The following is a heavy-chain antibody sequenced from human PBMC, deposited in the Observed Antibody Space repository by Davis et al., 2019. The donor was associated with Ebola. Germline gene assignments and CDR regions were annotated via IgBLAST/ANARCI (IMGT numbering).Heavy chain of an antibody. J-gene: IGHJ3*02. CDR1: GFTFSSYA. CDR2: ISGSGGST. Sequence: PGGSLRLSCAASGFTFSSYAMSWVRQAPGKGLEWVSAISGSGGSTYYADSVKGRFTISRDNSKNTLYLQMNSLRAEDTAVYYCAKEKDSSSWYPGEAFDIWGQGTMVTVSS. V-gene: IGHV3-23*01. CDR3: AKEKDSSSWYPGEAFDI. D-gene: IGHD6-13*01.